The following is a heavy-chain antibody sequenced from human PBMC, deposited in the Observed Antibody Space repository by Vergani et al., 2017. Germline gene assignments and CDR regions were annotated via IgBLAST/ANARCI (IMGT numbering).Heavy chain of an antibody. D-gene: IGHD2-2*01. Sequence: QVQLVQSGAEVKKPGASVKVSCKASGYTFTSDYMHWVRKAPGKGLEWMGIINPSGGSTSYAQKFQGRVTMTMDTSTITVYMELRSLRSEDPAVYYWARDIRYCSSSSCYVWRDWFDPWGQGTLVTVSS. CDR3: ARDIRYCSSSSCYVWRDWFDP. J-gene: IGHJ5*02. V-gene: IGHV1-46*01. CDR2: INPSGGST. CDR1: GYTFTSDY.